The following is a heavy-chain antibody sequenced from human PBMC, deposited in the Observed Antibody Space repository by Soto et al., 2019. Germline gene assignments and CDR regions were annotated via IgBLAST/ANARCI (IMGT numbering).Heavy chain of an antibody. V-gene: IGHV3-30*18. CDR3: VKEFGVAGSSYESFFDY. J-gene: IGHJ4*02. CDR2: VSYDGGTK. CDR1: GFTLSSHG. D-gene: IGHD5-18*01. Sequence: QVQLVESGGGVIQPGGSLRLSCAASGFTLSSHGMQWVRQAPGKGLEWVAVVSYDGGTKYYADSVKGRFTISRDNSKNTLYLQVNSLRAEDTAVYYCVKEFGVAGSSYESFFDYWGQGTLVTVSS.